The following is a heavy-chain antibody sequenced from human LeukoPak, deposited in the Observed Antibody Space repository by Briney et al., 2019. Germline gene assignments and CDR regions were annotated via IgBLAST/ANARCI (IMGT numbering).Heavy chain of an antibody. CDR2: IHTTGRT. CDR1: GGSISSGDHY. D-gene: IGHD3-22*01. Sequence: PSETLSLTCSISGGSISSGDHYWTWIRQPAGKELEWIGRIHTTGRTNYNPSLKSRVTISVDTSKNQFSLKLSSVTAADTAVYYCARDGSGYSPFGYWGQGTLVTVSS. J-gene: IGHJ4*02. CDR3: ARDGSGYSPFGY. V-gene: IGHV4-61*02.